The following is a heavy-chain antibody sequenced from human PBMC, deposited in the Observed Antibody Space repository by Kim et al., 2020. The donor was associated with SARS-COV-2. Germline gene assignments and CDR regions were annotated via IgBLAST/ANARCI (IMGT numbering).Heavy chain of an antibody. J-gene: IGHJ4*02. CDR3: ANGGNYCSGGSCFDY. CDR1: GGSLSGYY. D-gene: IGHD2-15*01. V-gene: IGHV4-34*01. CDR2: VNHSGST. Sequence: SETLSLTCAVYGGSLSGYYWTWIRQPPGKGLEWMGEVNHSGSTNYNPTLKSRVTISVDTSKNQFSLKLSSVTAADTAVYYCANGGNYCSGGSCFDYCGQGALVTVSS.